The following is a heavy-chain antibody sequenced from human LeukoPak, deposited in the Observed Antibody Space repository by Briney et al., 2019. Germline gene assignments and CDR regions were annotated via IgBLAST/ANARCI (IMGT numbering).Heavy chain of an antibody. Sequence: PGGSLRLSCEASGFSFSDYYMSWIRQAPGKGPEWFAYVSGSGRAMFYADSVKGRFTISRDNARSSLFLEINSLRAEDTAMYYCARALNVAHYWGQGALVTVSS. V-gene: IGHV3-11*01. CDR2: VSGSGRAM. CDR3: ARALNVAHY. D-gene: IGHD2-15*01. CDR1: GFSFSDYY. J-gene: IGHJ4*02.